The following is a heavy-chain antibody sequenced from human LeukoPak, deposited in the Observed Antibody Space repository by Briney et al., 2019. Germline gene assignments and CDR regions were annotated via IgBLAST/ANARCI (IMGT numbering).Heavy chain of an antibody. CDR1: GGSTSSYY. D-gene: IGHD3-10*01. Sequence: SETLSLTCTVSGGSTSSYYWSWIRQPAGKGLEWIGRIYTSGSTNYNPSLKSRVTMSVDTSKNQFSLKLSSVTAADTAVYYCARVGTAMVRGVMAYYFDYWGQGTLVTVSS. CDR3: ARVGTAMVRGVMAYYFDY. J-gene: IGHJ4*02. CDR2: IYTSGST. V-gene: IGHV4-4*07.